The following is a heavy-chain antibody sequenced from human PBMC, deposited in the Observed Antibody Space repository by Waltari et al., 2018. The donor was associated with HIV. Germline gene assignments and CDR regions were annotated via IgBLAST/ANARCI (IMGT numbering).Heavy chain of an antibody. J-gene: IGHJ6*02. CDR3: ARRGVLTYYYTMDV. CDR1: GFTFSNHG. V-gene: IGHV3-33*05. CDR2: LSYDGSDK. Sequence: QVQLVESGGGVVQPGRSLRLSCAASGFTFSNHGMHWLRQAPGKGVEWVAVLSYDGSDKYYADSVRGRFTISRDNSKNTMYLQMNNLRAEDTAVYFCARRGVLTYYYTMDVWGQGTTVTVSS. D-gene: IGHD3-10*01.